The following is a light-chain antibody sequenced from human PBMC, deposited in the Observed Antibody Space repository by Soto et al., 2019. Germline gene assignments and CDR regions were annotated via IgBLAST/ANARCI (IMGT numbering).Light chain of an antibody. V-gene: IGKV3-11*01. CDR2: DAS. Sequence: EFVLTQSPAALSLSPGERATLSCRASQSVSSSLAWYQQKPGQAPRLLIYDASNRATGIPARFSGSGSGTDFTLTISSLEPEDFAVYYCQQRSNWPHTFGPGTKVDIK. CDR3: QQRSNWPHT. J-gene: IGKJ3*01. CDR1: QSVSSS.